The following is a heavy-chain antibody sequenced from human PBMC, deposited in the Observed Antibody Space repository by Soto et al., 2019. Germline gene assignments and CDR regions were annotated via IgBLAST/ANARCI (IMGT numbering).Heavy chain of an antibody. CDR3: AKSSQIYSGYDSSHGHFDY. V-gene: IGHV3-30-3*02. CDR1: GFRFSSYA. D-gene: IGHD5-12*01. J-gene: IGHJ4*02. CDR2: ISYDGVKK. Sequence: GGSLRLSCAASGFRFSSYAMHWVRQTPRKGLEWVAVISYDGVKKYYADSVKGRFNISRDNSKDTLFLQMSSLGTEDTALYYCAKSSQIYSGYDSSHGHFDYWGQGTLVTVSS.